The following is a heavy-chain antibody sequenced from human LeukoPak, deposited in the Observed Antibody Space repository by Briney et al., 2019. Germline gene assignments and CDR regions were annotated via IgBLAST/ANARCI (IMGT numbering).Heavy chain of an antibody. J-gene: IGHJ4*02. CDR2: IVPIFGTA. Sequence: SVKVSCKASGGTFSSYAISWVRQAPGQGLEWMGGIVPIFGTANYAQKFQGRVTITTDESTSTAYMELSSLRSEDTAVYYCASSGAYSGYFNYWGQGTLVTVSS. CDR1: GGTFSSYA. D-gene: IGHD1-26*01. V-gene: IGHV1-69*05. CDR3: ASSGAYSGYFNY.